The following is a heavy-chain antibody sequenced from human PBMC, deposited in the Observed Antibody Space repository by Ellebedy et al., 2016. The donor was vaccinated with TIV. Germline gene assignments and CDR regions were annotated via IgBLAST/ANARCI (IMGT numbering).Heavy chain of an antibody. D-gene: IGHD3-22*01. V-gene: IGHV3-23*01. CDR3: ARDPPILIMLVVADY. J-gene: IGHJ4*02. Sequence: GESLKISCAASGFSFSSYAMSWVRQAPGKGREWVSGISGSGDSTSYADSVKGRFTISRDNSKNTLYLQMSGLGAEDTAVYYCARDPPILIMLVVADYWGQGTLVTVSS. CDR1: GFSFSSYA. CDR2: ISGSGDST.